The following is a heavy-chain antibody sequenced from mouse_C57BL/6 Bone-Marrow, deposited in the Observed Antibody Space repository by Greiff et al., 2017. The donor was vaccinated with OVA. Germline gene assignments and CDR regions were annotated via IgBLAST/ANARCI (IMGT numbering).Heavy chain of an antibody. V-gene: IGHV5-16*01. CDR3: ARDRGYYYGSSSYWYFDV. Sequence: EVMLVESAGGLVQPGSSMKLSCTASGFTFSDYYMAWVRQVPEKGLEWVANINYDGSSTYYLASLKSRFIISRDNEKNILYLQMSSLKSEDTATYYCARDRGYYYGSSSYWYFDVWGTGTTVTVSS. CDR1: GFTFSDYY. J-gene: IGHJ1*03. D-gene: IGHD1-1*01. CDR2: INYDGSST.